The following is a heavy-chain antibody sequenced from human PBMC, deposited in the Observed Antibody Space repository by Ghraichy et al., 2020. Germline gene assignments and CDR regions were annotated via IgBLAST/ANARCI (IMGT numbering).Heavy chain of an antibody. CDR3: SRGEVWLALPVDD. J-gene: IGHJ4*02. CDR2: INCGNGKT. V-gene: IGHV1-3*01. CDR1: GYTFSNYA. Sequence: ASVKVSCKASGYTFSNYAIHWVCQAPGQRPEWLGRINCGNGKTKYSEKFQGRVTITRDTAATTAYMELSSLNSEDTAVYYCSRGEVWLALPVDDLGQGTQVSVSS. D-gene: IGHD6-19*01.